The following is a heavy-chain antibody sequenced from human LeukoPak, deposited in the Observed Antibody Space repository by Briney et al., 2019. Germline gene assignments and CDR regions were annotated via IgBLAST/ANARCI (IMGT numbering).Heavy chain of an antibody. CDR2: INPNSGGT. CDR1: GYTFTGYY. V-gene: IGHV1-2*02. D-gene: IGHD3-3*02. CDR3: ARCAPSNDAFDV. Sequence: ASVKVSCKASGYTFTGYYMHWVRQAPGQGLEWMGWINPNSGGTNYAQKFQGRVTMTRDSSSRTAYMEVNSLRSDDTAVYYCARCAPSNDAFDVWGQGTMVAVSS. J-gene: IGHJ3*01.